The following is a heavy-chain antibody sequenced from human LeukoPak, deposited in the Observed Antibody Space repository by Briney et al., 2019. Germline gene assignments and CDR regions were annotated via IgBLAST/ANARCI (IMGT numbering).Heavy chain of an antibody. CDR1: GFTFSNYV. CDR3: TRRVGGTPDY. D-gene: IGHD1-26*01. V-gene: IGHV3-23*01. Sequence: GGSLRLSCAASGFTFSNYVMTWVRQPPGKGLEWVSAIGIDVRDSDYADSVKGRFTISRDNSKNTVYLQMNSLRAEDTGLYYCTRRVGGTPDYWGLGTLVTVSS. CDR2: IGIDVRDS. J-gene: IGHJ4*02.